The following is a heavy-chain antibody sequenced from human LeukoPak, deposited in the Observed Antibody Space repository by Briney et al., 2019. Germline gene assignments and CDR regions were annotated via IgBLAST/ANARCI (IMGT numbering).Heavy chain of an antibody. CDR1: GYTFVGNH. CDR2: INPNTGGT. D-gene: IGHD3-16*02. Sequence: ASVKVSCKTSGYTFVGNHLHWVRQAPGQGPEWMGWINPNTGGTNYAQKFQGRVTMTRDTSISTVYMELTRLRFDDTAVYFYARPYDYLWGSYRNDAFEIWGQGTMVTVSS. V-gene: IGHV1-2*02. CDR3: ARPYDYLWGSYRNDAFEI. J-gene: IGHJ3*02.